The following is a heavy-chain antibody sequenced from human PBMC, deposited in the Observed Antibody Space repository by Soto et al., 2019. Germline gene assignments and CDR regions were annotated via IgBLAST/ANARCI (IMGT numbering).Heavy chain of an antibody. Sequence: QITLKESGPTLVKPTQTLTLTCTFSGFSLSSTRVAVGWISQPPGKALEWLALIYWDDEKRYSRFLKSRLTITKDTSKSQVVLTMTNMDPVDTATYYCAHSVVAGLGYYFDYWGQGTLVTVSS. V-gene: IGHV2-5*02. CDR1: GFSLSSTRVA. CDR3: AHSVVAGLGYYFDY. J-gene: IGHJ4*02. D-gene: IGHD6-19*01. CDR2: IYWDDEK.